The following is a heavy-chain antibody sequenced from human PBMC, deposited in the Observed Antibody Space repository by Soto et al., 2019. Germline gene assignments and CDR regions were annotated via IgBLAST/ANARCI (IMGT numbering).Heavy chain of an antibody. D-gene: IGHD6-13*01. Sequence: QITLKESGPTLVKPTQTLTLTCTFSGFSLSTNAVGVGWIRQPPGKALEWLALIYWNDDKRYSPSLKSRLTITKAASKNQVVLTMTSVDPVDTATYHWAREYTSSWYGPWGQGTLVTVSS. CDR2: IYWNDDK. CDR3: AREYTSSWYGP. CDR1: GFSLSTNAVG. J-gene: IGHJ1*01. V-gene: IGHV2-5*01.